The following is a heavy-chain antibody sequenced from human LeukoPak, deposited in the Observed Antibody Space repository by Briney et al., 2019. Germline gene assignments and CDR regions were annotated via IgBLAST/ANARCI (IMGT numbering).Heavy chain of an antibody. Sequence: GGSLRLSCAASGFTFSSYSMNWVRQAPGKGLEWVSYISSSGSPIYYADSVKGRFTISRDNSKNTLYLQMNSLRAEDTAVYYCAKEKQGYFDYWGQGTLVTVSS. CDR2: ISSSGSPI. J-gene: IGHJ4*02. V-gene: IGHV3-48*01. CDR3: AKEKQGYFDY. CDR1: GFTFSSYS.